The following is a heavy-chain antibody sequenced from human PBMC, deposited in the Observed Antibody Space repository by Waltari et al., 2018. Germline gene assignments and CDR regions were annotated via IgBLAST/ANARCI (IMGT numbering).Heavy chain of an antibody. CDR1: GFTFSSYW. CDR3: ARVITFGGVIVNAFDI. Sequence: EVQLVESGGGLVQPGGSLRLSCAASGFTFSSYWMSWFRQAPGKGREWVANIKQDGSEKYYVDSVKGRFTISRDNAKNSLYLQMNSLRAEDTAVYYCARVITFGGVIVNAFDIWGQGTMVTVSS. CDR2: IKQDGSEK. V-gene: IGHV3-7*01. J-gene: IGHJ3*02. D-gene: IGHD3-16*02.